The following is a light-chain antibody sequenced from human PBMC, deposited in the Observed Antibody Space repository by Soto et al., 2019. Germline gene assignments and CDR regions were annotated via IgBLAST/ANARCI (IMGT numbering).Light chain of an antibody. CDR2: GAY. J-gene: IGKJ1*01. CDR3: QHYNYWPPKT. CDR1: QSVGNN. V-gene: IGKV3-15*01. Sequence: EIVMTQSPATLCVSPGERTTLSCRASQSVGNNLAWYQQKPGQAPRLLIYGAYTRATGIPARFSGSGSGTDFTLTISSLQSEDFAVYYCQHYNYWPPKTFGQGTKVDIK.